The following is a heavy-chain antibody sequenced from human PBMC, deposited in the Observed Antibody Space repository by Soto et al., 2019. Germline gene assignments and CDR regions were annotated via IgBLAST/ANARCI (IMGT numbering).Heavy chain of an antibody. CDR2: MNPNSGNT. CDR1: GYTFTSYD. D-gene: IGHD3-10*01. V-gene: IGHV1-8*01. Sequence: ASVKVSCKASGYTFTSYDINWVRQATGQGLEWMGWMNPNSGNTGYAQKFQGRVTMTRNTSISTAYMELSSLRSEDTAVYYCARGVIIEDSNYMDVWGKGTTVTVSS. J-gene: IGHJ6*03. CDR3: ARGVIIEDSNYMDV.